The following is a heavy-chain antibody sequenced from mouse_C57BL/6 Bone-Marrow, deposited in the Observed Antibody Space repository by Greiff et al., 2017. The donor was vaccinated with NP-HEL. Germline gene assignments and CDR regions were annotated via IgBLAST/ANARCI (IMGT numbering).Heavy chain of an antibody. CDR1: GFSLTSYG. Sequence: VQLQQSGPGLVQPSQSLSITCTVSGFSLTSYGVHWVRQSPGKGLEWLGVIWRGGSTDYNVAFMSRLSITTDNSTCQIFLKMNSLQADDTAIYYCAKNHYYGSSFDYWGQGTTLTVSS. CDR2: IWRGGST. D-gene: IGHD1-1*01. V-gene: IGHV2-5*01. J-gene: IGHJ2*01. CDR3: AKNHYYGSSFDY.